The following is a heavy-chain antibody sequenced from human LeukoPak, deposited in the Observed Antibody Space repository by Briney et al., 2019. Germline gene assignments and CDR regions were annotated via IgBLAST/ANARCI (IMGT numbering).Heavy chain of an antibody. D-gene: IGHD5-18*01. Sequence: PSETLSLTCAVYGGSFSGYYWSWIRQPPGKGLEWIGEINHSGSTNYNPSLKSRVTISVDTSKNQFSLKLSSVTAADTAVYYCARDGANNVDTAMVSGFDYWGQGTLVTVSS. CDR2: INHSGST. CDR3: ARDGANNVDTAMVSGFDY. CDR1: GGSFSGYY. J-gene: IGHJ4*02. V-gene: IGHV4-34*01.